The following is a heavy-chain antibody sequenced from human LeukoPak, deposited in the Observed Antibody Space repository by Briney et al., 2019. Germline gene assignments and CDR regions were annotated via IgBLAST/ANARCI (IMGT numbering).Heavy chain of an antibody. CDR2: ISSNGDST. D-gene: IGHD1-26*01. CDR1: ELTFRNYV. CDR3: VKGGIVGATVATFDV. V-gene: IGHV3-64D*06. J-gene: IGHJ3*01. Sequence: GGSLRLSCSASELTFRNYVMHWVRQAPGEGLEYVSAISSNGDSTNYADSVRGRFTISRDNFENTLYLQMSGLRAEDTAVYYCVKGGIVGATVATFDVWGQGTMVTVSS.